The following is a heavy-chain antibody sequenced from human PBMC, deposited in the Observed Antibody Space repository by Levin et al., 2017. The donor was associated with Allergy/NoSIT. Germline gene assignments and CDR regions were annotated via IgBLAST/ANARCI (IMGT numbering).Heavy chain of an antibody. CDR2: IYYDGGKK. J-gene: IGHJ3*01. D-gene: IGHD1-1*01. Sequence: GGSLRLSCAASGFTFNYYGMHWVRQAPGKGLEWVAVIYYDGGKKYYADSVKGRFTISRDNSKNTLYLQVNSLRAEDTAVYYCARDTNSATRASHGFDVWGQGTMVTVSS. CDR3: ARDTNSATRASHGFDV. V-gene: IGHV3-33*01. CDR1: GFTFNYYG.